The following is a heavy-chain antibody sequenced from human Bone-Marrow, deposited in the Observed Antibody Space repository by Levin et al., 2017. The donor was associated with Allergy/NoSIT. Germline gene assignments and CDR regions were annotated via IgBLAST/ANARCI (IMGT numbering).Heavy chain of an antibody. CDR1: GFVFSGYA. V-gene: IGHV3-48*02. CDR3: ARDPTYDTSAT. CDR2: IDSGGTTV. Sequence: PGGSLRLSCAASGFVFSGYAMNWVRQAPGKGLELVSFIDSGGTTVYYTDSVRGRFTISRDNAKGSLYLQLSSLRDDDTAVYYCARDPTYDTSATWGQGTQVTVSS. D-gene: IGHD3-22*01. J-gene: IGHJ4*02.